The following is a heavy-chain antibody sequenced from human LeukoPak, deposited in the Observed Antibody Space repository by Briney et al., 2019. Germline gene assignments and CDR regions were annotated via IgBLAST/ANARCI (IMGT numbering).Heavy chain of an antibody. J-gene: IGHJ4*02. D-gene: IGHD5-18*01. V-gene: IGHV3-23*01. Sequence: GGSLRLSCAASGFTFSSYAMGWVRQAPGKGLEWVSAISGSSDSTYYADSVKGRLTISRDNSRNTLYLQMNSLRAEDTAVYYCAKAKVYSYGQSWGKGTLVTVSS. CDR2: ISGSSDST. CDR3: AKAKVYSYGQS. CDR1: GFTFSSYA.